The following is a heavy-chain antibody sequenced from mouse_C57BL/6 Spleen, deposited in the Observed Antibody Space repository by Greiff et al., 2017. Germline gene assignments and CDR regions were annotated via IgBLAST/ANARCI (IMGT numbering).Heavy chain of an antibody. D-gene: IGHD2-4*01. V-gene: IGHV1-72*01. J-gene: IGHJ4*01. CDR2: IDPNSGGT. CDR1: GYTFTSYW. CDR3: ARGVDYYDEYYYAMDY. Sequence: QVQLQQPGAELVKPGASVKLSCKASGYTFTSYWMHWVQQRPGRGLEWIGRIDPNSGGTKYNEKFKSKATLTVDKPASTAYMQLSSLTSEDSAVYYCARGVDYYDEYYYAMDYWGQGTSVTVSS.